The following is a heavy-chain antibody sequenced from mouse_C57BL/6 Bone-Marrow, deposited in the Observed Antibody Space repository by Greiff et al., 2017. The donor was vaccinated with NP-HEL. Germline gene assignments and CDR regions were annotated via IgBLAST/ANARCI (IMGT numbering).Heavy chain of an antibody. CDR1: GFTFSSYG. D-gene: IGHD4-1*01. Sequence: EVMLVESGGDLVKPGGSLKLSCAASGFTFSSYGMSWVRQTPDKRLEWVATISSGGSDTDYPDSVKGRFTISRDNAKNTLYLQMSSLKSEDTAMYYYASESWAPYAMDYWGQGTSVTVSS. V-gene: IGHV5-6*01. J-gene: IGHJ4*01. CDR2: ISSGGSDT. CDR3: ASESWAPYAMDY.